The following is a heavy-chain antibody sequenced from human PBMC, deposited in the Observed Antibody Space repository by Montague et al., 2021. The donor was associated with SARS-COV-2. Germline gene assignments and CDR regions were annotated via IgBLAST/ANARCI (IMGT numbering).Heavy chain of an antibody. J-gene: IGHJ4*02. D-gene: IGHD3-10*01. V-gene: IGHV4-4*07. CDR1: GDSITNHY. Sequence: SETLSLTCSVSGDSITNHYWSWIRQPAGKGLEWIGRMHFTGKTNFSPFFSSRLTMSADTSKNQFSLKLNSVTAAGTAIYFCARDRFDFGAGRQGTIDFWGQGTLVTVSS. CDR2: MHFTGKT. CDR3: ARDRFDFGAGRQGTIDF.